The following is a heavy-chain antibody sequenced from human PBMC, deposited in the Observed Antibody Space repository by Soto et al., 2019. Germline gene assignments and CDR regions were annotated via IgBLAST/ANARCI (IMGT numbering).Heavy chain of an antibody. Sequence: EVQLVESGGGLVQPGRSLRLSCAASGFTFDDYAMHWVRQAPGKGLEGVSGISWNSGSIGYADSVKGRFTISRDNAKKSLYLQINSLRADDTALYYCAKGLDNYGVYYYDMDVWGKGTTVTVSS. D-gene: IGHD2-2*03. CDR1: GFTFDDYA. CDR3: AKGLDNYGVYYYDMDV. CDR2: ISWNSGSI. V-gene: IGHV3-9*01. J-gene: IGHJ6*03.